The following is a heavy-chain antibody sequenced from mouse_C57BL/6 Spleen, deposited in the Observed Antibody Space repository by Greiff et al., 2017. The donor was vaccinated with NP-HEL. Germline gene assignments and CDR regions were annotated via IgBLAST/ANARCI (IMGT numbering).Heavy chain of an antibody. CDR3: ARGYYGSSYSWFAY. Sequence: LVESGPELVKPGASVKISCKASGYSFTDYNMNWVKQSNGKSLEWIGVINPNYGTTSYNQKFKGKATLTVDQSSSTAYMQLNSLTSEDSAVYYCARGYYGSSYSWFAYWGQGTLVTVSA. J-gene: IGHJ3*01. CDR2: INPNYGTT. D-gene: IGHD1-1*01. CDR1: GYSFTDYN. V-gene: IGHV1-39*01.